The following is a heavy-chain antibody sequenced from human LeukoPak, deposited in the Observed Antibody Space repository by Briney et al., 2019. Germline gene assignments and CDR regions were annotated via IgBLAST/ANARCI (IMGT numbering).Heavy chain of an antibody. V-gene: IGHV3-7*05. J-gene: IGHJ4*02. D-gene: IGHD3-16*02. Sequence: AGGSLRLSCAASGFTFSSYWMSWVRQAPGKGLEWVANIKQDGSEKYYVDSVKGRFTISRDNAKNSLYLQMNSLRAEDTAVYYCARDTREAYYDYVWGSYRYYYFDYWGQGTLVTVSS. CDR1: GFTFSSYW. CDR3: ARDTREAYYDYVWGSYRYYYFDY. CDR2: IKQDGSEK.